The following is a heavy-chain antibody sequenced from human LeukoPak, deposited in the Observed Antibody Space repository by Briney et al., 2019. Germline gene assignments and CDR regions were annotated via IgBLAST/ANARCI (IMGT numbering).Heavy chain of an antibody. V-gene: IGHV3-73*01. CDR2: IRSKANSYAT. D-gene: IGHD3-22*01. CDR1: GFTFSGSA. J-gene: IGHJ4*02. CDR3: AKEMYYYDSSGYLID. Sequence: GGSLRLSCAASGFTFSGSAMHWVRQASGKGLEWVGRIRSKANSYATAYAASVKGRFTISRDDSKNTAYLQMNSLRAKDTAVYYCAKEMYYYDSSGYLIDWGQGTLVTVSS.